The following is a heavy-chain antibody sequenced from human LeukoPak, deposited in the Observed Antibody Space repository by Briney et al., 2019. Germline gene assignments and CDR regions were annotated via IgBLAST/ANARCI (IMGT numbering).Heavy chain of an antibody. CDR3: ARVPLEMATTDAFDI. CDR1: GGSFSGYY. Sequence: SETLSLTCAVYGGSFSGYYWSWIRQPPGKGQEWIGEINHSGSTNYNPSLKSRVTISVDTSKNQFSLKLSSVTAADTAVYYCARVPLEMATTDAFDIWGQGTMVTVSS. D-gene: IGHD5-24*01. J-gene: IGHJ3*02. V-gene: IGHV4-34*01. CDR2: INHSGST.